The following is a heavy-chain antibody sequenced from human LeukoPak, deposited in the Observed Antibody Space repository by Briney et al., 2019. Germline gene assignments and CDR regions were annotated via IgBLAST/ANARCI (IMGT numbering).Heavy chain of an antibody. CDR1: GFTFSDYY. CDR3: ARGAKGWRRGPGYSSGWADY. Sequence: GGSLRLSCAASGFTFSDYYMSWIRQAPGKGLEWVSYISSSGSTIYYADSVKGRFTISRDNAKNSLYLQMNSLRAEDTAVYYCARGAKGWRRGPGYSSGWADYWGQGTLVTVPS. J-gene: IGHJ4*02. D-gene: IGHD6-19*01. V-gene: IGHV3-11*01. CDR2: ISSSGSTI.